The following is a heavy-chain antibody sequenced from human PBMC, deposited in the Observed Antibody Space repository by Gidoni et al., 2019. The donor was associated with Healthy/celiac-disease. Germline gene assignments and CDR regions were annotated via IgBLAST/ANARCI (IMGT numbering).Heavy chain of an antibody. CDR1: ECTFCSYA. Sequence: QVQLVQSGAAVKVSGSLLNVSCKASECTFCSYAISWVRHAPGQGVEWLGGIIPIVGTRNYSQTFQSMVTIAADEASSTAEYYYAIGVVVVAATPYCYDMDVWGQGTTVTVSS. CDR3: YDMDV. D-gene: IGHD2-15*01. V-gene: IGHV1-69*01. CDR2: IIPIVGTR. J-gene: IGHJ6*02.